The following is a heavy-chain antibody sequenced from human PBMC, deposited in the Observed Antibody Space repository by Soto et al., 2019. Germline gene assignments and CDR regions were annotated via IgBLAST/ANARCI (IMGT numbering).Heavy chain of an antibody. CDR1: GGSISARCW. CDR2: ISQSGST. D-gene: IGHD2-2*01. J-gene: IGHJ4*02. V-gene: IGHV4-4*02. CDR3: ARKNRYCSSTSCYLDY. Sequence: PSETLSLTCDVSGGSISARCWLSWVRQPPGKGLEWIGEISQSGSTNYNPSLKSRVTISVDKSKNQFSLKLSSVTAADTAVYYCARKNRYCSSTSCYLDYWGQGTLVTVSS.